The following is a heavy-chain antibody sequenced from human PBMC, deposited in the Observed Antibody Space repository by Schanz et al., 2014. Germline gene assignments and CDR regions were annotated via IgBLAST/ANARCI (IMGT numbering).Heavy chain of an antibody. CDR2: IMPLRGIG. Sequence: QVQLVQSGAEVKKPGSSMKVSCKASGGTFNSYTINWVRQAPGQGLEWLGRIMPLRGIGNNAWKFQDRLTITADKSTSTAYMELSSLRSEDTAMYYCARDYYDSSGYYYCDYWGQGTLVTVSS. J-gene: IGHJ4*02. V-gene: IGHV1-69*08. CDR1: GGTFNSYT. D-gene: IGHD3-22*01. CDR3: ARDYYDSSGYYYCDY.